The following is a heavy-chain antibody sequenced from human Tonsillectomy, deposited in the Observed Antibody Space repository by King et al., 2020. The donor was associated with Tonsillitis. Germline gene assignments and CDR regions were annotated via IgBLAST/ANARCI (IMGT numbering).Heavy chain of an antibody. V-gene: IGHV1-58*01. CDR1: GFTFINSA. CDR3: ATDTIVGASDAFDI. CDR2: IVVGSGNT. D-gene: IGHD1-26*01. J-gene: IGHJ3*02. Sequence: QLVESGPEVKKPGTSVKVSCKASGFTFINSAVQWARQARGQRLEWIGWIVVGSGNTNNAQNFQGRVTITRDMSTSTAYMELSSLRSEDTAVYYCATDTIVGASDAFDIWGQGTMVTVSS.